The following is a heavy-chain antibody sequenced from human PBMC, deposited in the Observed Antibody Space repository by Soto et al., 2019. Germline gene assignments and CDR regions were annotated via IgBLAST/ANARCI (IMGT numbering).Heavy chain of an antibody. D-gene: IGHD3-10*01. Sequence: QVQLQESGPGLVKPSGTLSLTCAVSGGSTSSSNWWSWVRQPPGKGLEWIGEIYHSGSTNYNPSLKSRVTISVDKSKNQFSLKLSSVTAADTAVYYCARDQLWFGDFNTWGMDVWGQGTTVTVSS. CDR1: GGSTSSSNW. J-gene: IGHJ6*02. V-gene: IGHV4-4*02. CDR3: ARDQLWFGDFNTWGMDV. CDR2: IYHSGST.